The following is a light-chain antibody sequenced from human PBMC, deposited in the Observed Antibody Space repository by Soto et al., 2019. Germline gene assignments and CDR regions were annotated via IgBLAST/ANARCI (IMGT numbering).Light chain of an antibody. CDR3: QKYTNVPA. Sequence: DIQMTQSPSSLSASVGDRVTITCRASQGISNYLDWYQQIPGKVPKLLISAASTLQSGVPSRFSGSGSGTDFTLTISSLQPEDVANYYCQKYTNVPAFGGGTKVEIK. CDR2: AAS. J-gene: IGKJ4*01. V-gene: IGKV1-27*01. CDR1: QGISNY.